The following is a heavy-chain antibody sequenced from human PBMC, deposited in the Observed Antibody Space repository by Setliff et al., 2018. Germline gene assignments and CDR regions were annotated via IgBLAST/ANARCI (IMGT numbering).Heavy chain of an antibody. Sequence: SETLSLTCTVSGVSVRSYFWSWIRQPPGKGLEWIGSIFYSGGSTYRDNLSRKSRATISRDITKNQFYLTLTSVTAADTAVYYCTRRSANSSADWGQGTLVTVSS. CDR3: TRRSANSSAD. CDR1: GVSVRSYF. CDR2: IFYSGGS. J-gene: IGHJ4*02. V-gene: IGHV4-59*02. D-gene: IGHD6-19*01.